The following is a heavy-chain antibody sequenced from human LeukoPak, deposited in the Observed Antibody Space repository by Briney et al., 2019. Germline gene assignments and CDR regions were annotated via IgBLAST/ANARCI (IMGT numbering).Heavy chain of an antibody. Sequence: GSLRLSCAASGFTFSDYYMSWIRQPPGKGLEWIGSIYYSGSTFYKPSLKSRVTMSVDTSKNQFSLRLSSVTAADTAVYYCARAGGGWSFDYWGQGTLDTVSS. CDR1: GFTFSDYY. CDR2: IYYSGST. V-gene: IGHV4-38-2*01. D-gene: IGHD6-19*01. CDR3: ARAGGGWSFDY. J-gene: IGHJ4*02.